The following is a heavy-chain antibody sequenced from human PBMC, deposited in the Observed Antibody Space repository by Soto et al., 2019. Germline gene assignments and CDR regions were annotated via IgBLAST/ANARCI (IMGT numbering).Heavy chain of an antibody. V-gene: IGHV3-30*18. CDR1: GFTFSSYG. Sequence: GGSLRLSCAASGFTFSSYGMHWVRQAPGKGLEWVAVISYDGSNKYYADSVKGRFTISRDNSKNTLYLQMNSLRAEDTAVYYCAKFFGLLWFKYYYGMDVWGQGTTVTVSS. CDR3: AKFFGLLWFKYYYGMDV. J-gene: IGHJ6*02. D-gene: IGHD3-10*01. CDR2: ISYDGSNK.